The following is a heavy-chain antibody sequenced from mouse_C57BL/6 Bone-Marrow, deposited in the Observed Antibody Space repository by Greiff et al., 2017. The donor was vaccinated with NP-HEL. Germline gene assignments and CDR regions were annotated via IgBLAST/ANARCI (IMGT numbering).Heavy chain of an antibody. J-gene: IGHJ3*01. CDR2: INPNNGGT. CDR3: ARGFTTVPWFAY. Sequence: EVQLQQSGPELVKPGASVKMPCKASGYTFTDYNMDWVKQSHGMSLEWIGDINPNNGGTIYNQKFKGKATLTVDKSSSTAYMELRSLTSEDTAVYYCARGFTTVPWFAYWGQGTLVTVSA. D-gene: IGHD1-1*01. V-gene: IGHV1-18*01. CDR1: GYTFTDYN.